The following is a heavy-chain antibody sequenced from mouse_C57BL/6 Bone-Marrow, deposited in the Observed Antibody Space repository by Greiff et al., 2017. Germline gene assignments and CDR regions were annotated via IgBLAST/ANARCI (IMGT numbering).Heavy chain of an antibody. CDR3: IYAMDY. CDR2: ISSGSSTI. CDR1: GFTFSDYG. J-gene: IGHJ4*01. Sequence: EVQRVESGGGLVKPGGSLKLSCAASGFTFSDYGMHWVRQAPEKGLEWVSYISSGSSTIYYADTVKGRFTITIDTDKNTLFMKMTSVRSEDTAVYYCIYAMDYWGQGTSVTVSS. V-gene: IGHV5-17*01.